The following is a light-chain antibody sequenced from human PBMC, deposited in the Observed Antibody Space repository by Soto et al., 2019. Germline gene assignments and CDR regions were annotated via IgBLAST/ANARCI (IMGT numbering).Light chain of an antibody. J-gene: IGKJ1*01. CDR3: QQYGSSGT. CDR2: GAS. V-gene: IGKV3-20*01. Sequence: EILLTQSPYTLSLSPGERATLSCRASQSVSSDYLVWYQQKPGHAPRLLIYGASRRATGIPDRFSGSGSGTVFILTISRLDPEDFAVYYCQQYGSSGTFGQGTKVDIK. CDR1: QSVSSDY.